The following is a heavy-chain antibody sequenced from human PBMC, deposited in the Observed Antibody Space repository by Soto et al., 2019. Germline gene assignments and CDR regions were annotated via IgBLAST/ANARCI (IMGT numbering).Heavy chain of an antibody. V-gene: IGHV1-69*10. J-gene: IGHJ4*02. CDR3: ARVGSSSWYERYYFDY. Sequence: ASVKVSCKASGGTFSSYAISWVRQAPGQGLEWMGGIIPILGIANYAQKFQGRVTITADKSTSTAYMELSSLRSEDTAVYYCARVGSSSWYERYYFDYWGQGTLVTVSS. CDR2: IIPILGIA. CDR1: GGTFSSYA. D-gene: IGHD6-13*01.